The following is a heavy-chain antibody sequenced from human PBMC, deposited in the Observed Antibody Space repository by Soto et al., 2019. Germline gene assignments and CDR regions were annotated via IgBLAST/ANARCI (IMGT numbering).Heavy chain of an antibody. D-gene: IGHD6-19*01. Sequence: QVQVVESGGGVVQPGRSLRLSCAASGFTFSSYTMQWVRQAPGKGLEWVSVISNDGINKYYADSVKGRFTISRDNSKNIVYLEMNSLRTEDTAVYYCARSFLAGTGGDYWGPGTLVIVSS. CDR2: ISNDGINK. J-gene: IGHJ4*02. CDR3: ARSFLAGTGGDY. V-gene: IGHV3-30*03. CDR1: GFTFSSYT.